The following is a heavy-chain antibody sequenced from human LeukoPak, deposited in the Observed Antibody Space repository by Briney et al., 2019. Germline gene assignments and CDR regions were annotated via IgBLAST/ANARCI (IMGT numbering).Heavy chain of an antibody. CDR1: GGSISSSNYY. Sequence: SETLSLTCTVSGGSISSSNYYWGWIRQPPGKGLEWIGTIYHSGRTYYNPSLKSRVTISVDTSKNQFSLKLSSVTAADTAVYYCARGPPADGFVVVPAAMYGMDVWGQGTTVTVSS. D-gene: IGHD2-2*01. V-gene: IGHV4-39*07. CDR3: ARGPPADGFVVVPAAMYGMDV. CDR2: IYHSGRT. J-gene: IGHJ6*02.